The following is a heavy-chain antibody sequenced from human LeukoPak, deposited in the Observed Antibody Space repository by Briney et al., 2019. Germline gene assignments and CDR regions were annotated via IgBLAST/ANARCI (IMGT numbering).Heavy chain of an antibody. Sequence: GASVKVSCKTSGYTFTIYGISWVRQAAGQGLEWMGLISAYGNTNYARNLQGRVTMTTDTSTSTAYMELRSLRSDDTAVYYCARGIIGYYFDYWGQGTLVTVSS. J-gene: IGHJ4*02. V-gene: IGHV1-18*01. CDR2: ISAYGNT. CDR3: ARGIIGYYFDY. CDR1: GYTFTIYG. D-gene: IGHD2-15*01.